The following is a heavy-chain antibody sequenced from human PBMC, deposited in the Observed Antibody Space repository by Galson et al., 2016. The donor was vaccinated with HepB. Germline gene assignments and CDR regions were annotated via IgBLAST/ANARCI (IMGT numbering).Heavy chain of an antibody. CDR2: IAPDGSKN. J-gene: IGHJ6*02. V-gene: IGHV3-7*03. Sequence: SLRLSCAASGFTFTRYWMSWVRQAPGKGLEWVANIAPDGSKNTYVDSVKGRFTISIDNAKNSLYLQMNTLRAEDTAVYYCVRDQFGDYYYGLDVWGQGTTVIVSS. CDR3: VRDQFGDYYYGLDV. D-gene: IGHD3-16*01. CDR1: GFTFTRYW.